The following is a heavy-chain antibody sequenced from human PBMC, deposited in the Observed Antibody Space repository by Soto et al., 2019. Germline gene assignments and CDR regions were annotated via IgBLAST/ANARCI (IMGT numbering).Heavy chain of an antibody. Sequence: QVQLVESGGGVVQPGRSLRLSCAASGFTFSTYGMHWVRQAPGTGLEWVAVIWYDGSHKDYADSVKGRFTISRDNSKNTLDLQMNSLRVEDTGVYSCAGAVGPLDYWGQGTLVAVSS. V-gene: IGHV3-33*01. CDR1: GFTFSTYG. CDR2: IWYDGSHK. D-gene: IGHD1-26*01. J-gene: IGHJ4*02. CDR3: AGAVGPLDY.